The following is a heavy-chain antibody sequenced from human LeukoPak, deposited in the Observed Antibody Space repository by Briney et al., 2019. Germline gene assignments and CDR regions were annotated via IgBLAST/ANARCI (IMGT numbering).Heavy chain of an antibody. CDR3: ARDPGYCSSTSCRREYYFDY. V-gene: IGHV1-69*06. CDR2: IIPIFGTA. J-gene: IGHJ4*02. Sequence: SVKVSCKASGGTFSSYAISWVRQAPGQGLEWMGGIIPIFGTANYAQKFQGRVTITADKPTSTAYMELSSLRSEDTAVYYCARDPGYCSSTSCRREYYFDYWGQGTLVTVSS. CDR1: GGTFSSYA. D-gene: IGHD2-2*01.